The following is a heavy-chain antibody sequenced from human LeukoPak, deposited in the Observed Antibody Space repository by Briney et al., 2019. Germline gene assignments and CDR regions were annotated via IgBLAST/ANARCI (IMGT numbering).Heavy chain of an antibody. V-gene: IGHV4-59*08. Sequence: PSETLSLTCTVSGGSISSYYWSWIRQPPGKGLEWIGYIYYSGSTNYNPSLKSRVTISVDTSKNQFSLKLSSVTAADTAVYYCARQSRGGYSSSSLRVRAFDIWGQGTMVTVSS. D-gene: IGHD6-6*01. CDR3: ARQSRGGYSSSSLRVRAFDI. J-gene: IGHJ3*02. CDR2: IYYSGST. CDR1: GGSISSYY.